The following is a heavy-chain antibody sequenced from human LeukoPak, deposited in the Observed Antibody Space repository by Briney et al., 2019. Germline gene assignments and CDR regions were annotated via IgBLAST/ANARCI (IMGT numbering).Heavy chain of an antibody. Sequence: SETLSLTCAVSGGSISSNSYYWGWIRQPPGKGLEWIGSIYYSGSTYYNPSLKSRVTISVDTSKNQFSLKLSSVTAADTAVYYCARDGWAVAGTSYMDVWGKGTTVTVSS. D-gene: IGHD6-19*01. J-gene: IGHJ6*03. V-gene: IGHV4-39*07. CDR3: ARDGWAVAGTSYMDV. CDR2: IYYSGST. CDR1: GGSISSNSYY.